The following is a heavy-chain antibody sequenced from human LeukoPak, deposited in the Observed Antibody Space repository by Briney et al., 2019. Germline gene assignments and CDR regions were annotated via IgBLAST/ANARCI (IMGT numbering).Heavy chain of an antibody. CDR3: AKGHYYGSGSYWV. V-gene: IGHV3-23*01. CDR1: GFTFSSYG. D-gene: IGHD3-10*01. J-gene: IGHJ4*02. CDR2: ISGSGGST. Sequence: GGSLRLPCAASGFTFSSYGMSWVRQAPGKGLEWVSAISGSGGSTYYADSVKGRFTISRDNSKNTLYLQMNSLRAEDTAVYYCAKGHYYGSGSYWVWGQGTLVTVSS.